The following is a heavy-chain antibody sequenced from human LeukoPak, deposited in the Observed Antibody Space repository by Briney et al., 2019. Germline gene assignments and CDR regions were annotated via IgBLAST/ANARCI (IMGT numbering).Heavy chain of an antibody. D-gene: IGHD3-9*01. J-gene: IGHJ4*02. CDR2: ISGSGRST. V-gene: IGHV3-23*01. CDR1: GFTFSSYA. Sequence: GGSLRLSCAASGFTFSSYAMSWVRQAPGKGLEWVSAISGSGRSTYYADSVKGRFTISRDNSKNTLYLQMNSLRAEDTAVYYCAKVAESGTYYDILTGYHFDYWGQGTLVTVSS. CDR3: AKVAESGTYYDILTGYHFDY.